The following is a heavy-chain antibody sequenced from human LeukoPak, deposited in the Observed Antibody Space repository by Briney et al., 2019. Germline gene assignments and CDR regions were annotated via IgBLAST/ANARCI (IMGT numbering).Heavy chain of an antibody. V-gene: IGHV3-74*01. CDR1: GFTFSTYW. Sequence: GGSLRLSCAASGFTFSTYWMHWVRQAPGKGLVWVSRINNEGSGTGYADSVKGRFTISRDNAKNTLFLQMNSLRAEDTAVYYCARGRYYAMDVWGQGTTVTVSS. CDR3: ARGRYYAMDV. J-gene: IGHJ6*02. CDR2: INNEGSGT.